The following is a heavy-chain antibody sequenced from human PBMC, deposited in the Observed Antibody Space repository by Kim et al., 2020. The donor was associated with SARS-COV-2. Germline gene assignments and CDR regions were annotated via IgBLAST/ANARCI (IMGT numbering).Heavy chain of an antibody. Sequence: TTYVDSVKGRFTISRDNARTTLYLQRNSLRAEDTAVYYCARGLGDYWGQGTLVTVSS. V-gene: IGHV3-74*01. J-gene: IGHJ4*02. D-gene: IGHD6-19*01. CDR2: T. CDR3: ARGLGDY.